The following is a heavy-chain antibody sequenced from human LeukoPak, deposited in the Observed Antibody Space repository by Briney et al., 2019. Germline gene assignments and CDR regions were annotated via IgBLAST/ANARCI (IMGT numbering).Heavy chain of an antibody. V-gene: IGHV3-74*01. CDR2: INSDGSST. D-gene: IGHD6-13*01. CDR1: GFTFSSYW. Sequence: GGSLRLSCAASGFTFSSYWMHWVRQAPGKGLVLVSRINSDGSSTSYADSVKGRFTISRDNAKNTLYLQMNSLRAEDTAVYYCARVDSSSWSPFDYWGQGTLVTVSS. CDR3: ARVDSSSWSPFDY. J-gene: IGHJ4*02.